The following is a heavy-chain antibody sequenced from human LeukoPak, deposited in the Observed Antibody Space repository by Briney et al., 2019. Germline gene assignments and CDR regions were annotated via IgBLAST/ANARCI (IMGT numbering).Heavy chain of an antibody. CDR3: ARHRSNYYDSGGYYYNY. D-gene: IGHD3-22*01. V-gene: IGHV4-38-2*01. Sequence: SETLSLTCAVSGYSISSGYYWGWIRQPPGEGMEWIGSIYHSGSTYYNPSLKSRVTISVETSKNKFSLKLSSVTAADTAVYYCARHRSNYYDSGGYYYNYWGQGTLVTVSS. CDR2: IYHSGST. J-gene: IGHJ4*02. CDR1: GYSISSGYY.